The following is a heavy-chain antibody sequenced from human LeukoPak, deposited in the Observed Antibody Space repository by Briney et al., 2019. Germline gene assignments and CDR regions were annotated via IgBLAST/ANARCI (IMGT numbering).Heavy chain of an antibody. CDR3: ARAAPPRYGYYFDY. Sequence: GGSLRLSCAVSGMTFKNYWMSWVRQAPGKGLEWVANIKQDGSEKYYVDSVKGRFTISRDNAKNSLYLQMNSLRAEDTAVYYCARAAPPRYGYYFDYWGQGTLVTVSS. D-gene: IGHD5-18*01. V-gene: IGHV3-7*01. J-gene: IGHJ4*02. CDR2: IKQDGSEK. CDR1: GMTFKNYW.